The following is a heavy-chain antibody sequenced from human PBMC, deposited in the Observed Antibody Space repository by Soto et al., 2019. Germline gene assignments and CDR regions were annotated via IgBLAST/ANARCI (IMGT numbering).Heavy chain of an antibody. J-gene: IGHJ4*02. V-gene: IGHV3-23*01. CDR1: GFTFSSYA. CDR2: ISGSGGST. CDR3: AKEGLPDSSGHPNDY. Sequence: EVQLLESGGGLVQPGGSLRLSCAASGFTFSSYAMSWVRQAPGKGLEWVSTISGSGGSTYYADSVKGRFTISRGNSKNTLFLQMNSLRAEDTAVYYCAKEGLPDSSGHPNDYWGQGTLVTVSS. D-gene: IGHD3-22*01.